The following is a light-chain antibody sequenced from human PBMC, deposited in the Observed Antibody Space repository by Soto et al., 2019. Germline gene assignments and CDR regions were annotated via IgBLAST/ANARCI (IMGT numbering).Light chain of an antibody. CDR2: DVT. CDR3: NSYTSVSTYV. Sequence: QSVLTQPASVSGSPGQSITISCSGTGSEIGSSNYVSWYQHHPGKVPKFIIYDVTNRPSGVSDRFSGSKSGNTASLTISGLQAEDEADYYSNSYTSVSTYVFGTGTKVTVL. CDR1: GSEIGSSNY. V-gene: IGLV2-14*03. J-gene: IGLJ1*01.